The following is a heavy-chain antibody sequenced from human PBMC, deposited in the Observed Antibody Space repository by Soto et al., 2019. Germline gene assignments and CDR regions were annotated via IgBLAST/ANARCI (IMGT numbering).Heavy chain of an antibody. D-gene: IGHD3-16*01. V-gene: IGHV4-59*01. CDR1: GGSISSYY. CDR2: IYYSGST. Sequence: SETLSLTCTVSGGSISSYYWSWIRQPPGKGLEWIGYIYYSGSTNYNPSLKSRVTISVDTSKNQFSLKLSSVTAADTAVYYCARERHGGAFDIWGQGTMVTVSS. CDR3: ARERHGGAFDI. J-gene: IGHJ3*02.